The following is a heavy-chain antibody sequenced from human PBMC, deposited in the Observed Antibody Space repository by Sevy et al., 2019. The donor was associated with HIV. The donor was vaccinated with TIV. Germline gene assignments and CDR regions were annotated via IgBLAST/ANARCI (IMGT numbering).Heavy chain of an antibody. Sequence: GGSLRLSCAASGFTFSRYWMTWVRQAPGKGLEWVANMRQDGNEKYYVDSVKGRFTISRDNAKNSLYLQMNSLRAEDTAVYYCARGIYGSGSRLGLGYWGQGTLVTVSS. CDR3: ARGIYGSGSRLGLGY. CDR2: MRQDGNEK. CDR1: GFTFSRYW. J-gene: IGHJ4*02. D-gene: IGHD3-10*01. V-gene: IGHV3-7*01.